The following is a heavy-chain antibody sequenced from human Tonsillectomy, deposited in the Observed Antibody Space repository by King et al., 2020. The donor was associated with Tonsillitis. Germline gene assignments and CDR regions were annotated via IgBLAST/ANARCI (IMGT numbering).Heavy chain of an antibody. J-gene: IGHJ3*02. V-gene: IGHV4-39*01. CDR2: IYYSGST. Sequence: LQLQESGPGLVKPSETLSLTCTVSGGSISSSSYYWGWIRQPPGKGLEWIGTIYYSGSTYYNPSLKSRVTISVDTSKNQFSLKLSSVNAADTAVYYCARSPPYYDFWNDAFDIWGQGTMVTVSS. D-gene: IGHD3-3*01. CDR1: GGSISSSSYY. CDR3: ARSPPYYDFWNDAFDI.